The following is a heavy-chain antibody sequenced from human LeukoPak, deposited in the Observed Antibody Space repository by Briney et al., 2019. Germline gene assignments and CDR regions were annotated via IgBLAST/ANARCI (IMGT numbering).Heavy chain of an antibody. V-gene: IGHV1-46*01. D-gene: IGHD6-6*01. CDR3: ARAPEYSSSSFDY. CDR2: INPSGGST. J-gene: IGHJ4*02. Sequence: GASVTVSFTSSGYTFTIYYMHWVRQAPGQGLEWMGIINPSGGSTSYAQRFQGRVTMTRDTSTSTVYMELSSLRSEDTAVYYCARAPEYSSSSFDYWGQGTLVTVSS. CDR1: GYTFTIYY.